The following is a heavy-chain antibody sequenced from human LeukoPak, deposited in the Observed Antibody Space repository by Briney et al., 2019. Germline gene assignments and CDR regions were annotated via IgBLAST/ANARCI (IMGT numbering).Heavy chain of an antibody. D-gene: IGHD2-2*02. CDR2: IRYDGSNK. Sequence: GGSLRLSCAASGSTFSSYGMHWVRQAPGKGLEWVAFIRYDGSNKYYADSVKGRFTISRDNSKNTLYLQMNSLRAEDTAVYYCAKPPLGYCSSTSCYTGGFDYWGQGTLVTVSS. V-gene: IGHV3-30*02. CDR1: GSTFSSYG. CDR3: AKPPLGYCSSTSCYTGGFDY. J-gene: IGHJ4*02.